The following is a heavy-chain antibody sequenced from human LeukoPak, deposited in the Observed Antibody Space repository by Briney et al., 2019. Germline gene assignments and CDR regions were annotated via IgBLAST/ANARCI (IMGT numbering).Heavy chain of an antibody. CDR3: AKALRYDPGYYYYGMDV. D-gene: IGHD3-9*01. V-gene: IGHV3-23*01. Sequence: GGSLRLSCAAFGFTFSSYAMSWVRQAPGKGLEWVSAISGSGGSTYYADSVKGRFTISRDNSKNTLYLQMNSLRAEDTAVYYCAKALRYDPGYYYYGMDVWGQGTTVTVSS. J-gene: IGHJ6*02. CDR2: ISGSGGST. CDR1: GFTFSSYA.